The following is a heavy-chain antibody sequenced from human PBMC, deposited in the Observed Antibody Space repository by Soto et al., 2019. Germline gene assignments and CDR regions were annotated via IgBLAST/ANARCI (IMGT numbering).Heavy chain of an antibody. V-gene: IGHV1-69*08. Sequence: QVQLVQSGAEVKKPGSSVKVSCKASGGTFSSYTISWVRQAPGQGLEWMGRIIPILGIANYAQKFQGRVTITADKSTSTAYMELSSLRSEDTAVYYCARDSHPQNSNFGPANQYYFDYWGQGTLVTVSS. CDR3: ARDSHPQNSNFGPANQYYFDY. CDR1: GGTFSSYT. D-gene: IGHD4-4*01. CDR2: IIPILGIA. J-gene: IGHJ4*02.